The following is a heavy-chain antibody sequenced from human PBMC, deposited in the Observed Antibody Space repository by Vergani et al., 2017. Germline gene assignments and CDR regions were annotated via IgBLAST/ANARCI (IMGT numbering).Heavy chain of an antibody. D-gene: IGHD3-3*01. Sequence: QVQLVESEGGVVQPGRSLTLSCVASGFTFSSHGMHWVRQAPGKGLEWVAVIWYDGSNKYYGDSVKGRFTISRDNSKNTLYLQMNSLRVEDTAVYYCARERNAYYDFWSGYYTQYYFDYWGQGTLVTVSS. CDR1: GFTFSSHG. CDR2: IWYDGSNK. V-gene: IGHV3-33*01. CDR3: ARERNAYYDFWSGYYTQYYFDY. J-gene: IGHJ4*02.